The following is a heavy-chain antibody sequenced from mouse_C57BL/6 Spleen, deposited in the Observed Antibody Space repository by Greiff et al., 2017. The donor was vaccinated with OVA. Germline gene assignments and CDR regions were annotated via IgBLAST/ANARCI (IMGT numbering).Heavy chain of an antibody. CDR1: GFTFSDAW. Sequence: EVHLVESGGGLVQPGGSLKLSCAASGFTFSDAWMDWVRQSPEKGLEWVAEIRNKANNHATYYAESVKGRFTISRDDSKSSVYLQMNSLRAEDTGVYYCTLTTVVATDYWGQGTTLTVSS. J-gene: IGHJ2*01. CDR2: IRNKANNHAT. V-gene: IGHV6-6*01. CDR3: TLTTVVATDY. D-gene: IGHD1-1*01.